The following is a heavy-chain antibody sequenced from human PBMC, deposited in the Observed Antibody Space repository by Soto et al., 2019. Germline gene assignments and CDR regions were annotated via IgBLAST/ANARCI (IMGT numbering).Heavy chain of an antibody. V-gene: IGHV2-70*01. Sequence: SGPTLVNPTQTLTLTCTFSGFSLSTSGMCVSWIRQPPGKALEWLALIDWDDDKYYSTSLKTRLTISKDTSKNQVVLTMTNMDPVDTATYYCARSSQQLFGVAPYYYYGMDVWGQGTTVTVPS. J-gene: IGHJ6*02. CDR1: GFSLSTSGMC. D-gene: IGHD3-10*01. CDR2: IDWDDDK. CDR3: ARSSQQLFGVAPYYYYGMDV.